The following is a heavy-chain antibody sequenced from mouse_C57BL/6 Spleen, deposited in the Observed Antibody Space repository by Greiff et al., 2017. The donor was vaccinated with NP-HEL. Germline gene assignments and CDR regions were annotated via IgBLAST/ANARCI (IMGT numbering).Heavy chain of an antibody. CDR2: IHPNSGST. D-gene: IGHD1-1*01. Sequence: QVQLQQPGAELVKPGASVKLSCKASGYTFTSYWMHWVKQRPGQGLEWIGMIHPNSGSTNYNEKFKSKATLTVDKSSSTAYMQLSSLTSEDSAVYYCARRDIYYGTGGFAYWGQGTLVTVSA. J-gene: IGHJ3*01. V-gene: IGHV1-64*01. CDR1: GYTFTSYW. CDR3: ARRDIYYGTGGFAY.